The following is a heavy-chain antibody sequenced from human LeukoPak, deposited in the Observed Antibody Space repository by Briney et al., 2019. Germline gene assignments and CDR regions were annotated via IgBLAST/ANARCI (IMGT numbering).Heavy chain of an antibody. CDR2: FDPEDGET. CDR1: GYTLTELS. J-gene: IGHJ6*02. D-gene: IGHD1-1*01. CDR3: ARDVQLERRRDYYYYGMDV. V-gene: IGHV1-24*01. Sequence: ASVKVSCKVSGYTLTELSMHWVRQAPGKGLEWMGGFDPEDGETIYAQKFQGRVTMTEDTSTDTAYMELSSLRSEDTAVYYCARDVQLERRRDYYYYGMDVWGQGTTVTVSS.